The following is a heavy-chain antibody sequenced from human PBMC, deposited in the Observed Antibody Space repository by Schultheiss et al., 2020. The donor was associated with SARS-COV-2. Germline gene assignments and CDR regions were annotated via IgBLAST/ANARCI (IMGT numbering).Heavy chain of an antibody. D-gene: IGHD3-3*01. V-gene: IGHV3-9*01. CDR3: ASLIFDSAWSGLGVGAFDI. J-gene: IGHJ3*02. CDR1: GFTFDDYA. Sequence: GGSLRLSCAASGFTFDDYAMHWVRQAPGKGLEWVSGISWNSGSIGYADSVKGRFTISRDNAKNSLYLQMNSLRAEDTALYYCASLIFDSAWSGLGVGAFDIWGQGTMVTVSS. CDR2: ISWNSGSI.